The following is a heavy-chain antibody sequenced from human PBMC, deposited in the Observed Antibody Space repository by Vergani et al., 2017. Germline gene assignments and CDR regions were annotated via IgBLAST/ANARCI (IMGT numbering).Heavy chain of an antibody. Sequence: QVKLQESGPGLVKPSETLSLTCTVSGASFSTGGQSWTWLRQSAGKGLEWIGRIYTSGATNYNPSLRSRAIMSVDTSKNQFSLKLTSVTAADTAVYYCARHLAYCGGDCYPYYYGMDVWGQGTTVTVSS. V-gene: IGHV4-61*02. CDR1: GASFSTGGQS. CDR2: IYTSGAT. CDR3: ARHLAYCGGDCYPYYYGMDV. J-gene: IGHJ6*02. D-gene: IGHD2-21*02.